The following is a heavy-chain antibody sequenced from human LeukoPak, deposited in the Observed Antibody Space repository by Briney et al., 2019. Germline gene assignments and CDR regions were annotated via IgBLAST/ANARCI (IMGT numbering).Heavy chain of an antibody. CDR1: GGTFSSYA. CDR2: IIPIFGTA. J-gene: IGHJ4*02. D-gene: IGHD4-17*01. V-gene: IGHV1-69*06. Sequence: SVKVSCKASGGTFSSYAISWVRQAPGQGLEWMGGIIPIFGTANYAQKFQGRVTITADKSTSTAYMELSSLRSEDTAVYYCAREIYGDLGFFDYWGQGTLVTVSS. CDR3: AREIYGDLGFFDY.